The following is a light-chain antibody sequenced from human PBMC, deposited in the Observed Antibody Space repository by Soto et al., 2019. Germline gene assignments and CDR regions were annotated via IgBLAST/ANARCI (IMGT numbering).Light chain of an antibody. CDR1: SSKIGSSY. CDR3: ASWDDTLDVV. J-gene: IGLJ2*01. V-gene: IGLV1-47*01. Sequence: QSALTQPPSASGTPGQTVTISCSGSSSKIGSSYVFWYQQLPGTAPKLLIYRNNQRPSGVPDRFSGSKSGTSASLAISGLRSVDEADYYCASWDDTLDVVFGGGTQLTVL. CDR2: RNN.